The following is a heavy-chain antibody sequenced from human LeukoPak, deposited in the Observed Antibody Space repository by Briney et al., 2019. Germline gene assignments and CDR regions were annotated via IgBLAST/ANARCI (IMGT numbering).Heavy chain of an antibody. V-gene: IGHV3-23*01. J-gene: IGHJ5*02. CDR2: ITGTGGST. D-gene: IGHD2-2*01. CDR3: ATRGHCSGTSCYAPQP. CDR1: GFTFSSYA. Sequence: GGSLRLSCAASGFTFSSYAMSWVRQAPGKGLEWVSVITGTGGSTYYADSVKGRFTISRDNSKNTLYLQMNSLRAEDTAVYYCATRGHCSGTSCYAPQPWGQGTLVTVSS.